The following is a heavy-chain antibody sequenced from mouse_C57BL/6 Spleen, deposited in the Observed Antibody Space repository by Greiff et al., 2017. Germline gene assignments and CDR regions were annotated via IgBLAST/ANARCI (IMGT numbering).Heavy chain of an antibody. CDR1: GFNIKDYY. D-gene: IGHD1-1*01. CDR3: ARDTAVEYFEV. J-gene: IGHJ1*03. CDR2: IDPEDGET. Sequence: VQLQQSGAELVKPGASVKLSCTASGFNIKDYYMHWVKQRTEQGLEWIGRIDPEDGETKYAPKFQGKATLTAATSSNTASLQLSSLTSEDTAVYSCARDTAVEYFEVWGTGTTVTVSS. V-gene: IGHV14-2*01.